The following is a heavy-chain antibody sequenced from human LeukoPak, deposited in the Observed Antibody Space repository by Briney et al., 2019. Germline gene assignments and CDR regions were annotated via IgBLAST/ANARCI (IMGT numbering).Heavy chain of an antibody. J-gene: IGHJ4*02. Sequence: ASVKVSCKASGYTFTAYYLHWVRQAPGQGLELMGWINPNSGGTNYAQTFQGRVTMTRDTSISTAYMDLSTLRSDDAAVYYCARVADVRQSFDFWGQGTLVTVS. CDR1: GYTFTAYY. CDR3: ARVADVRQSFDF. V-gene: IGHV1-2*02. CDR2: INPNSGGT.